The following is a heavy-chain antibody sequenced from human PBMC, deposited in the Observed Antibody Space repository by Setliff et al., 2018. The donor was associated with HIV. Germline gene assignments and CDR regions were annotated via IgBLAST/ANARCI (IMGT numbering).Heavy chain of an antibody. V-gene: IGHV4-38-2*02. CDR3: ARDGRDVHY. Sequence: SETLSLTCAVSGYSISSGYYWGWIRQPPGKGLEWIGSIYHSGSTYYNPSLKSRVTISVDTSKSHLSLKLGSVTAADTAVYYCARDGRDVHYWGQGTLVTVSS. J-gene: IGHJ4*02. CDR1: GYSISSGYY. CDR2: IYHSGST.